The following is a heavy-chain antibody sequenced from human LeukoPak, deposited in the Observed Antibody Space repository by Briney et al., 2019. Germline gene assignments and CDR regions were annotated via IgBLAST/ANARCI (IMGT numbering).Heavy chain of an antibody. Sequence: GGSLRLSCAASGSTFSSYEMNWVRQAPGKGLEWVSYISSSGSTIYYADSVKGRFTISRDNAKNSLYLQMNSLRAEDTAVYYCARGYGSGSFFDYWGQGTLVTVSS. CDR3: ARGYGSGSFFDY. CDR1: GSTFSSYE. CDR2: ISSSGSTI. V-gene: IGHV3-48*03. D-gene: IGHD3-10*01. J-gene: IGHJ4*02.